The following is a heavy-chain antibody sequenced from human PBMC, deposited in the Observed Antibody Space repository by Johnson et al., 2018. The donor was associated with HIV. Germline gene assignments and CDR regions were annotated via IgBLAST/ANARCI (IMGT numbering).Heavy chain of an antibody. CDR2: IYSGGST. J-gene: IGHJ3*02. Sequence: VLLVESGGGLVQPGGSLRLSCAASGFTVSSNYMSWVRQAPGKGLEWVSVIYSGGSTYYADSVKGRFTISRDNSKNTLYLQLNSLRAEDTAVYYCAKDRGAARAFDAFDIWGQGTMVTVSS. CDR3: AKDRGAARAFDAFDI. CDR1: GFTVSSNY. V-gene: IGHV3-66*01. D-gene: IGHD6-6*01.